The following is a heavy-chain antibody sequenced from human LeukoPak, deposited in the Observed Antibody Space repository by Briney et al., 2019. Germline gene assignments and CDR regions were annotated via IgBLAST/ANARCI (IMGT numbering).Heavy chain of an antibody. CDR1: GFTFNSFA. D-gene: IGHD5-24*01. CDR3: AKGDGYNSYFDY. CDR2: ISDNGDRT. V-gene: IGHV3-23*01. Sequence: GGSLRLSCAASGFTFNSFAMAWVRQAPGKGLECVSAISDNGDRTFYGDSVKGRFTISRDNSKNTLYLQMNSLRAEDTAVYYCAKGDGYNSYFDYWGQGTLVTVSS. J-gene: IGHJ4*02.